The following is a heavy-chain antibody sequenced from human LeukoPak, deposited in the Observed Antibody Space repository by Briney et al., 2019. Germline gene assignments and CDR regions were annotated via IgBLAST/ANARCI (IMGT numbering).Heavy chain of an antibody. J-gene: IGHJ4*02. D-gene: IGHD6-19*01. Sequence: PGRSLRLSCAASGFTFSDYGMQRGGRAPGKGLEWGAVISFDGSVKYYAESRKGRFNFSRDNSKNTLNLQMNSLRAEDTAVYFCAKEYAALYSSGWPLDYWGQGTLVTVSS. V-gene: IGHV3-30*18. CDR1: GFTFSDYG. CDR2: ISFDGSVK. CDR3: AKEYAALYSSGWPLDY.